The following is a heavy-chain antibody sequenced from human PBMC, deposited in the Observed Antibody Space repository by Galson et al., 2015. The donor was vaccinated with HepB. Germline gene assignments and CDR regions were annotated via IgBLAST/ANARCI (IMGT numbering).Heavy chain of an antibody. D-gene: IGHD1-1*01. CDR3: ARGADWNSFDY. V-gene: IGHV3-23*01. Sequence: SLRLSCAASGLTFTNYAMSWVRQAPGKGLEWVSGIYPDGHITYYADSVKGRFTISRDDSKNTVYLQMNSLRAEDTALYYCARGADWNSFDYWGQGTLVTVSS. CDR2: IYPDGHIT. CDR1: GLTFTNYA. J-gene: IGHJ4*02.